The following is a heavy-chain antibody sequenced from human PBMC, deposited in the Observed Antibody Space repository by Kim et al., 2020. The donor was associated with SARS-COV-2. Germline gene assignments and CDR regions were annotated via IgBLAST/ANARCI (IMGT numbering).Heavy chain of an antibody. Sequence: SETLSLTCTVSGGSISSYYWSWIRQPPGKGLEWIGYIYYSESTNYNPSLKSRVTISVDTSKNQFSLKLSSVTAADTAVYYCARGIVGATEGYWGQGTLVTVSS. J-gene: IGHJ4*02. D-gene: IGHD1-26*01. V-gene: IGHV4-59*01. CDR2: IYYSEST. CDR1: GGSISSYY. CDR3: ARGIVGATEGY.